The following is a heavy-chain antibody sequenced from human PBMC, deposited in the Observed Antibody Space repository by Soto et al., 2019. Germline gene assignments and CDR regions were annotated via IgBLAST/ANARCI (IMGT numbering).Heavy chain of an antibody. D-gene: IGHD2-21*02. CDR3: AIEGGPYCGGDCYSNHWYFDL. Sequence: EVQLVESGGGLVKPGGSLRLSCAASGFTFSSYSMNWVRQAPGKGLEWVSSISSSSSYIYYADSVKGRFTISRDNAKNSLYLQMNSLRAEDTAVYYCAIEGGPYCGGDCYSNHWYFDLWGRGTLVTVSS. V-gene: IGHV3-21*01. CDR2: ISSSSSYI. J-gene: IGHJ2*01. CDR1: GFTFSSYS.